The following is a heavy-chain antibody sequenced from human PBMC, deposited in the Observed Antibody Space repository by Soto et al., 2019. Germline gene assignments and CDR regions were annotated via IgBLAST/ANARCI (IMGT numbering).Heavy chain of an antibody. J-gene: IGHJ4*02. CDR1: GASISSSTFY. CDR2: VYYSGSA. CDR3: VRHAPYRSGWANRNDY. Sequence: QLQLQESGPGLVKPSETLSLTCTVSGASISSSTFYWGWIRQPPGKGLEWIGTVYYSGSAYYNPSLKSRLTLSVHTSKNQFSLTLSSVTAADTALYYCVRHAPYRSGWANRNDYWGQGTLVTVSS. D-gene: IGHD6-19*01. V-gene: IGHV4-39*01.